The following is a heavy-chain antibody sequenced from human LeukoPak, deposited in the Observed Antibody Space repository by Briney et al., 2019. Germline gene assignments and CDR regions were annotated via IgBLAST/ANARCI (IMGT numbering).Heavy chain of an antibody. CDR1: GGSIDSGGYF. V-gene: IGHV4-31*03. D-gene: IGHD2-15*01. CDR3: ARRPHPVVVVAARQSDGFDL. J-gene: IGHJ3*01. Sequence: SETLSFTCTVSGGSIDSGGYFWSWIRQHPGKGLEWIGYIYHSGSTHYNPSLRSRVTISIDPSKRQFSLKLTSMTAADTAVYYCARRPHPVVVVAARQSDGFDLWGQGTMVTVSS. CDR2: IYHSGST.